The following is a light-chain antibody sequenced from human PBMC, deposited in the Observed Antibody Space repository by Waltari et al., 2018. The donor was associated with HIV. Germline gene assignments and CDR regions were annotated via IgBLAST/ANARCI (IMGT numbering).Light chain of an antibody. CDR1: QSVTNNY. CDR2: RAS. Sequence: EIVLTQSPGTLSLSQGERASLSCRASQSVTNNYLAWYQQKPGQAPTLLISRASSRATGIPDRFSGSGSGTDFTLTISRLEPEDFAVYYCQDYGSSPETFGQGTKVEIK. J-gene: IGKJ1*01. V-gene: IGKV3-20*01. CDR3: QDYGSSPET.